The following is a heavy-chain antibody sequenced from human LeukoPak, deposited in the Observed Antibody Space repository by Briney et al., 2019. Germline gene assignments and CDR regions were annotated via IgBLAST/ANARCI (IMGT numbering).Heavy chain of an antibody. Sequence: SETLSLTCAVYGGSFSDYYWNWIRQPPGKGLEWIGNIYYTGNTYYNPSLKSRVTISLDTSKNQFSLKVISMTAADTAVYYCTKSDGSGLIRICGRGTMVTVSS. D-gene: IGHD3-22*01. CDR2: IYYTGNT. CDR3: TKSDGSGLIRI. J-gene: IGHJ3*02. CDR1: GGSFSDYY. V-gene: IGHV4-34*01.